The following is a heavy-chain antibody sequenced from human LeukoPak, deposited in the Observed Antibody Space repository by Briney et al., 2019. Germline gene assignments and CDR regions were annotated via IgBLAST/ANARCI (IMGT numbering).Heavy chain of an antibody. CDR3: AREGGFFRPLDY. CDR2: VHLDGRT. J-gene: IGHJ4*02. D-gene: IGHD3-3*01. CDR1: GGSVTSTNW. Sequence: SGTLSLTCGVSGGSVTSTNWWTWVRQPPGKGLEWIGEVHLDGRTNYNPSLKSRLTISVDLSENPISLKLTSVTAADTAVYYCAREGGFFRPLDYSGQGTLVTVSS. V-gene: IGHV4-4*02.